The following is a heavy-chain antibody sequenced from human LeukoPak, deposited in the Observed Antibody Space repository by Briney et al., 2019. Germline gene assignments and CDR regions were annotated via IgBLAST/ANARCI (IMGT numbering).Heavy chain of an antibody. CDR2: INHSGST. CDR1: GGSFSGYY. Sequence: SETLSLTCAVYGGSFSGYYWSWIRQPPGKGLEWIGVINHSGSTNYNPSLKSRVTISVDTSKNQFSLKLSSVTAADTAVYYCARKVSSFGVVIMNAFDIWGQGTMVTVSS. J-gene: IGHJ3*02. CDR3: ARKVSSFGVVIMNAFDI. D-gene: IGHD3-3*01. V-gene: IGHV4-34*01.